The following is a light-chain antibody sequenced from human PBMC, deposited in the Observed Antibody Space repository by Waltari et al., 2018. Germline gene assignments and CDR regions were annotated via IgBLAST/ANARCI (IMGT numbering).Light chain of an antibody. CDR1: SLRNYY. V-gene: IGLV3-19*01. J-gene: IGLJ2*01. CDR3: NSRDSSGDHVL. Sequence: SSELTQDPAVSVALGQTVRITCKGDSLRNYYASWYQQKPGQAPVLGVYSKNDRPSGIPDRFSGSSSGNTASLTITGAQAEDEADYYCNSRDSSGDHVLFGGGTKLTVL. CDR2: SKN.